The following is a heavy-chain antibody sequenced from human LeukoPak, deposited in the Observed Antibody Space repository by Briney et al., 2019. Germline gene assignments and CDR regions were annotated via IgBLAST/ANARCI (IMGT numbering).Heavy chain of an antibody. J-gene: IGHJ6*03. CDR3: ARILDVGSGSYYTRNYYYMDV. V-gene: IGHV4-39*01. CDR2: IYYSGST. CDR1: GVSITIIRDY. Sequence: SETLSLTCTVSGVSITIIRDYWGWIRQPPGKGLEWIGSIYYSGSTYYKPSLKSRVTISVDTSKNQFSLKLTSVTAADTAVYFCARILDVGSGSYYTRNYYYMDVWGKGTTVTVSS. D-gene: IGHD3-10*01.